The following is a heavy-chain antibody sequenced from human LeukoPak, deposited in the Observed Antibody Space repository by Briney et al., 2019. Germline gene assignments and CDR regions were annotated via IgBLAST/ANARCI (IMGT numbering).Heavy chain of an antibody. D-gene: IGHD5-18*01. J-gene: IGHJ4*02. Sequence: ASVKVSCKTSGYTFSSYTITWVRQAPGQGLEWMGWINTNTGNPTHAQGFTGRYVFSLDTSVSTAHLQISGLTADDTAVYFCGRDPRLGIRGYTYGYIDYWGQGTLVTVSS. V-gene: IGHV7-4-1*02. CDR1: GYTFSSYT. CDR3: GRDPRLGIRGYTYGYIDY. CDR2: INTNTGNP.